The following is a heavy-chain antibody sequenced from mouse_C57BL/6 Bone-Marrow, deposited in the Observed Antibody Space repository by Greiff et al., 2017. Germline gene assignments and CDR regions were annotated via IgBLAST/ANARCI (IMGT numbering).Heavy chain of an antibody. CDR1: GYTFTDYN. V-gene: IGHV1-18*01. D-gene: IGHD2-3*01. CDR3: ARGDDGYYLAWFAY. J-gene: IGHJ3*01. CDR2: INPNNGGT. Sequence: VQLQQSGPELVKPGASVKIPCKASGYTFTDYNMDWVKQSHGKSLEWIGDINPNNGGTIYNQKFKGKATLTVDKSSSTAYMELRSLTSEDTAVYYCARGDDGYYLAWFAYWGQGTLVTVSA.